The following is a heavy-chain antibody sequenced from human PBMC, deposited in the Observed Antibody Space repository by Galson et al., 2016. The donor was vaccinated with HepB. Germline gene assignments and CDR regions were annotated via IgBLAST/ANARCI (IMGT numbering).Heavy chain of an antibody. CDR2: IYHGGDT. Sequence: SETLSLTCAVSGGSITSSNWWSWVRQPPEKGLEWIGEIYHGGDTQYNSSLKSRVTMSVDTSKNHFSLKLRSMTAVDTAVYYCAAGEAVAGIAYWGQGNLVTVST. CDR3: AAGEAVAGIAY. J-gene: IGHJ4*02. D-gene: IGHD6-19*01. CDR1: GGSITSSNW. V-gene: IGHV4-4*02.